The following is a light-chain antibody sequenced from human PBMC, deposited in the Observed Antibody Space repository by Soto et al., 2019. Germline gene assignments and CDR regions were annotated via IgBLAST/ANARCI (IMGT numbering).Light chain of an antibody. Sequence: DVVMTQSPLSLPVTFGQPPPISCRFGQSLLSSNGTTCLFWFQQRPGQPPRRLIYKVSNRDSPVPDRFTGSGSGTDFTLEISRVEAEDVGVYYCMQATHWPWTFGQGTKVELK. CDR1: QSLLSSNGTTC. V-gene: IGKV2-30*01. CDR2: KVS. CDR3: MQATHWPWT. J-gene: IGKJ1*01.